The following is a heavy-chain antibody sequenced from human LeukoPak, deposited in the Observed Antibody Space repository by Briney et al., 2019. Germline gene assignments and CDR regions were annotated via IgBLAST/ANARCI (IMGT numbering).Heavy chain of an antibody. CDR3: ARHPDYCSSTSCYLFDY. J-gene: IGHJ4*02. CDR2: ISSSSSTI. CDR1: GFTFSSYS. Sequence: GGSLRLSCAASGFTFSSYSMNWVRQAPGKGLEWVSYISSSSSTIYYADSVKGRFTISRDNAKSSLYLQMNSLRAEDTAVYYCARHPDYCSSTSCYLFDYWGQGTLVTVSS. V-gene: IGHV3-48*01. D-gene: IGHD2-2*01.